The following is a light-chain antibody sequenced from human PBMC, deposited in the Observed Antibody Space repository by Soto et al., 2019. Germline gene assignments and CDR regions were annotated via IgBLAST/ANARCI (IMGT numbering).Light chain of an antibody. CDR1: SSDVGGYNS. Sequence: QSALTQPASVSGSPGQSITISCTGTSSDVGGYNSVSWYQQHPGEAPKLMIYDVSNRPSGVSNRFSGSKSGNTASLTISGLQDEDEADYYCSSYTSSSTSVIFGGGTKLTVL. V-gene: IGLV2-14*03. CDR3: SSYTSSSTSVI. J-gene: IGLJ2*01. CDR2: DVS.